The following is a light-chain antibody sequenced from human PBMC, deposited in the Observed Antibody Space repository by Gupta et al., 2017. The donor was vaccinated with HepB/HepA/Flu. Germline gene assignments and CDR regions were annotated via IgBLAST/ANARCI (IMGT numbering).Light chain of an antibody. V-gene: IGKV3-15*01. Sequence: LATLSVSPGESATLSWRASQSVSRDLAWYQQKPGQAPRLLIYGASTRATGIPARFSGGGYGTEFTLTISSLQSEDFAVYYCQQFDNWSCSFGQGTKVEIK. CDR3: QQFDNWSCS. CDR1: QSVSRD. J-gene: IGKJ2*04. CDR2: GAS.